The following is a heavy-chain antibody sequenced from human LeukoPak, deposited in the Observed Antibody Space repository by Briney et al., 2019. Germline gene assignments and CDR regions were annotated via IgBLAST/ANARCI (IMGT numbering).Heavy chain of an antibody. CDR1: GFTFSSYS. D-gene: IGHD6-6*01. J-gene: IGHJ4*02. Sequence: GGSLRLSCAASGFTFSSYSMNWVRQAPGKGLEWVSSISSSSSYIYYADSVKGRFTISRDNAKNSLYLQMNSLRAEDTGIYYCAKGFVEPRPHYFDYWGQGTLVTVSS. CDR2: ISSSSSYI. V-gene: IGHV3-21*04. CDR3: AKGFVEPRPHYFDY.